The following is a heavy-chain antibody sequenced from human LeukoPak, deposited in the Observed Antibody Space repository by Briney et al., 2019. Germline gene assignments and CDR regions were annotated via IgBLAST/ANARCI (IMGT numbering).Heavy chain of an antibody. J-gene: IGHJ4*02. CDR3: AQAEAGTQFDY. CDR2: ISGSGGST. Sequence: PTGGSLRLSCAASGFTFSSYAMSWVRQAPGKGLEWVSAISGSGGSTYYADSVKGRFTISRDNSKNTLYLQMNSLRAEDTAVYYCAQAEAGTQFDYWGQGTLVTVSS. D-gene: IGHD6-19*01. CDR1: GFTFSSYA. V-gene: IGHV3-23*01.